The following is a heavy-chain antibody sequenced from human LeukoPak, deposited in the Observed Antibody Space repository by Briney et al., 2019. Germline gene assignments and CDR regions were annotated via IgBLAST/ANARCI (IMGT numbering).Heavy chain of an antibody. D-gene: IGHD3-9*01. CDR3: AKDIGYDILTGYFDY. CDR1: GFTFSSYA. Sequence: GGSLRLSCAASGFTFSSYAMHWVRQAPGKGLEWVSGTSWNSGSIGYADSVKGRFTISRDNAKNSLYLQMNSLRAEDTALYYCAKDIGYDILTGYFDYWGQGTLVTVSS. CDR2: TSWNSGSI. J-gene: IGHJ4*02. V-gene: IGHV3-9*01.